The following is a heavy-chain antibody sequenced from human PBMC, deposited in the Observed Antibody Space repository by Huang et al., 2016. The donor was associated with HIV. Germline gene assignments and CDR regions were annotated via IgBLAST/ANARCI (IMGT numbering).Heavy chain of an antibody. CDR3: ARGSRQGKYYYGSGTAY. CDR2: SKSDGSST. CDR1: GFTFSSYW. J-gene: IGHJ4*02. Sequence: EVQLVESGGGLVQPGGSLRLSCAASGFTFSSYWMHWVRQVQGKVLVWVAHSKSDGSSTSYADSVKGRFTISRDNAKNTLYLQMNSLRAEDTAVYYCARGSRQGKYYYGSGTAYWGQGTLVTVSS. V-gene: IGHV3-74*01. D-gene: IGHD3-10*01.